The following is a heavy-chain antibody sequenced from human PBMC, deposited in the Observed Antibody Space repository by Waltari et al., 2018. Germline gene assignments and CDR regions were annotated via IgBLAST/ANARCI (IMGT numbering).Heavy chain of an antibody. D-gene: IGHD1-26*01. CDR3: ARAPSGTIEYFQH. J-gene: IGHJ1*01. CDR1: GGSFSGHY. V-gene: IGHV4-34*01. Sequence: QVQLQQWGAGLLKPSATLSPTCAVYGGSFSGHYWSWIRQPPGKGLEWIGEISDRGSTKYNPSLKSRVTISGDTSKNQFSLKVSSVTAADMAVYYCARAPSGTIEYFQHWGQGTLVTVSS. CDR2: ISDRGST.